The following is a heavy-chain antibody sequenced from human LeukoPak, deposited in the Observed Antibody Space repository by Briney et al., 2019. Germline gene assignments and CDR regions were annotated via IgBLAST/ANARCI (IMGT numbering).Heavy chain of an antibody. J-gene: IGHJ6*04. CDR2: ISSSGSTI. D-gene: IGHD3-10*02. CDR3: AELGITMIGGV. Sequence: GGSLRLSCAASGFTFSSYEMNWVRQAPRRGLERVSYISSSGSTIYYADSVKGRFTISRDNAKNSLYLQMNSLRAEDTAVYYCAELGITMIGGVWGKGTTVTISS. V-gene: IGHV3-48*03. CDR1: GFTFSSYE.